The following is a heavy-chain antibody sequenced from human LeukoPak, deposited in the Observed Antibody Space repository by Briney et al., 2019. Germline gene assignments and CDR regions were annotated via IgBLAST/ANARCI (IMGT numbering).Heavy chain of an antibody. CDR2: IYYSGST. V-gene: IGHV4-31*03. CDR1: GGSISSGGYY. J-gene: IGHJ3*02. CDR3: VRDQKRDYYGSGRKGDAFDI. Sequence: SETLSLTCTVSGGSISSGGYYWRWLRQHPGTGLEWIGYIYYSGSTYYNPSLKSRVTISVDTSKNQFSLKLSSVTAADTAVYYCVRDQKRDYYGSGRKGDAFDIGGQGTMVTVSS. D-gene: IGHD3-10*01.